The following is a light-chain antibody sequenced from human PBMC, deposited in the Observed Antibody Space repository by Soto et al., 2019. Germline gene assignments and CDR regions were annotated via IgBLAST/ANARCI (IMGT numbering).Light chain of an antibody. Sequence: VFTQTQAALSLSPGERATLSCRATQILYTALAWYQHRAGQPPRLLIYGASIRATGVPARFSGSGSGTDFTLSISGLDPDDFAVYYCQHYGSWPRAFGGGTKVEIK. V-gene: IGKV3-11*01. CDR2: GAS. J-gene: IGKJ4*01. CDR3: QHYGSWPRA. CDR1: QILYTA.